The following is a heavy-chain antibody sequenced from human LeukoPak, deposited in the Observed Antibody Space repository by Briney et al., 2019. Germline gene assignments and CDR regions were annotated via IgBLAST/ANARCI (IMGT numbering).Heavy chain of an antibody. J-gene: IGHJ4*02. CDR1: GDSVSSDTTA. V-gene: IGHV6-1*01. CDR3: ARDIVGASSGPGPD. CDR2: TYYRSKWYN. D-gene: IGHD1-26*01. Sequence: SQTLSLTCAISGDSVSSDTTAWNWIRQSPSRGLEWLGRTYYRSKWYNDFAVSVKSRITINPDTSKNQFSLQLNSVTPEDTAVYYCARDIVGASSGPGPDWGQGTLVTVSS.